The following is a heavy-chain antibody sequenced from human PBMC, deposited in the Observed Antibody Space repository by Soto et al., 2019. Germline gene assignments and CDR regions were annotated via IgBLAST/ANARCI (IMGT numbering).Heavy chain of an antibody. Sequence: ASVKVSCKASGYIFSANYIHWVRQAPGQGLEWLGWINPHSGATNYAQKFLGRVTMSADTSASTAYMDLARLKSDDTAVYYCVEPHDLGFPNWSAPGGRGTLVPVSS. J-gene: IGHJ5*02. V-gene: IGHV1-2*02. CDR2: INPHSGAT. D-gene: IGHD1-1*01. CDR1: GYIFSANY. CDR3: VEPHDLGFPNWSAP.